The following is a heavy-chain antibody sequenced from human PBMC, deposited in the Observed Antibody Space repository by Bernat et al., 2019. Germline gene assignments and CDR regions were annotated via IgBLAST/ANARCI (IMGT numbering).Heavy chain of an antibody. V-gene: IGHV3-23*01. J-gene: IGHJ4*02. D-gene: IGHD3-10*01. CDR3: AKDSPTWFGELKFDY. CDR2: ISGSGGST. CDR1: GFTFSSYA. Sequence: EVQLLESGGGLVQPGGSLRLSCAASGFTFSSYAMSWVRQAPGKGMEWVSAISGSGGSTYYADSVKGRFTISRDNSKSTLYLQMNSLRAEDTAVYYGAKDSPTWFGELKFDYWGQGTLVTVSS.